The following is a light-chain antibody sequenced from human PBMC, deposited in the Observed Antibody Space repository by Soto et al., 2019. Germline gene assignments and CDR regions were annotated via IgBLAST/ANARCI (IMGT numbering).Light chain of an antibody. CDR2: AAS. CDR3: QQSYTASPYT. Sequence: DIQMTQSPSSLSASVGDRVTITCRASESISNDLHWYQQKPGKAPKILIYAASTLQSGVPSRFSGSGSGTYFTLTISSLQPEDFATYYCQQSYTASPYTFGQGTKLQI. CDR1: ESISND. J-gene: IGKJ2*01. V-gene: IGKV1-39*01.